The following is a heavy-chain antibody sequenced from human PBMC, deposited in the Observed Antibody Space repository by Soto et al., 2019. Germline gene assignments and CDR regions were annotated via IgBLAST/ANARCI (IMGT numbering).Heavy chain of an antibody. CDR1: GGSISPFY. Sequence: RSLTCTVSGGSISPFYWSWVRQPPGKGLEWIGYLYYSGNTNYNPSLKSRVTISVDASKNQASLRLTSVTAADTAVYYCARVGGVAARTFDYWGQGTVVTVSS. V-gene: IGHV4-59*01. CDR2: LYYSGNT. D-gene: IGHD2-15*01. CDR3: ARVGGVAARTFDY. J-gene: IGHJ4*02.